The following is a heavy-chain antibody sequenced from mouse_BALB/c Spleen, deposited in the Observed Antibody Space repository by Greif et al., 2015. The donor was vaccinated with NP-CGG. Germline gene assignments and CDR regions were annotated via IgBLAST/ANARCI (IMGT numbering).Heavy chain of an antibody. V-gene: IGHV1S22*01. CDR3: TRLGNYGY. J-gene: IGHJ2*01. Sequence: LQQSGSELVRPGASVKLSCKASGYTFTSYWMHWVKQRPGQGLEWIGNIYPGSGSTNYDEKFKSKATLTVDTSSSTAYTQLSSLTSEDSAVYYCTRLGNYGYWGQGTTLTVSS. CDR2: IYPGSGST. D-gene: IGHD2-1*01. CDR1: GYTFTSYW.